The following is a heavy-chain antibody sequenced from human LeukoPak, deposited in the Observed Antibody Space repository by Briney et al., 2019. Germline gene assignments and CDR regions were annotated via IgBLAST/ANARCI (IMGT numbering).Heavy chain of an antibody. J-gene: IGHJ4*02. CDR1: GYTFTGYY. V-gene: IGHV1-69*13. CDR2: IIPIFGTA. CDR3: ARDYTVPAATLGY. D-gene: IGHD2-2*01. Sequence: GASVKVSCKASGYTFTGYYMHWVRQAPGQGLEWMGGIIPIFGTANYAQKFQGRVTITADESTSTAYMELSSLRSEDTAVYYCARDYTVPAATLGYWGQGTLVTVSS.